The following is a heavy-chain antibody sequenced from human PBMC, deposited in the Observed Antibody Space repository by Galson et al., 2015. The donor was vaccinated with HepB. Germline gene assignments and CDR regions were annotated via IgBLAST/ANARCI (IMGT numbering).Heavy chain of an antibody. D-gene: IGHD1-26*01. Sequence: SCKASGFTFTSSAMQWVRQARGQRLEWIGWLVVGSGNTNYAQKFQERVTITRDMSTSTAYMELSSLRSEDTAVYYCAATISGSDRVLDYWGQGTLVTVSS. CDR3: AATISGSDRVLDY. CDR2: LVVGSGNT. CDR1: GFTFTSSA. J-gene: IGHJ4*02. V-gene: IGHV1-58*02.